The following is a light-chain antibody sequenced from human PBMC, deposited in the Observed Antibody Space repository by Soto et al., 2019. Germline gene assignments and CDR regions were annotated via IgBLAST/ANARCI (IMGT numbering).Light chain of an antibody. CDR1: SSNIGAEYD. CDR3: QSYDSSLTTFG. J-gene: IGLJ1*01. V-gene: IGLV1-40*01. CDR2: GDN. Sequence: QSVLTQPPSVSGAPGQRVAISCTGSSSNIGAEYDVHWYQQLPGTAPKRLIYGDNNRPSGVPDRFSGSKSGTSASLAITGLQPEDEADYYCQSYDSSLTTFGFGTGTKVTV.